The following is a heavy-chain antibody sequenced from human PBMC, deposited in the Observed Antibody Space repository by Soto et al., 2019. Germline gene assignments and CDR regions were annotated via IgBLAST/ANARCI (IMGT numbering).Heavy chain of an antibody. Sequence: EVQLVESGGGLVKPGGSLRLSCAASGFTFSSYSMNWVRQAPGKGLEWVSSISSSSSYIYYADSVKGRFTISRDNAKNSLYLQMNSLRAEDTAVYYCARGVVVVAATVYYYMDVWGKGTTVTVSS. CDR1: GFTFSSYS. J-gene: IGHJ6*03. CDR3: ARGVVVVAATVYYYMDV. D-gene: IGHD2-15*01. V-gene: IGHV3-21*01. CDR2: ISSSSSYI.